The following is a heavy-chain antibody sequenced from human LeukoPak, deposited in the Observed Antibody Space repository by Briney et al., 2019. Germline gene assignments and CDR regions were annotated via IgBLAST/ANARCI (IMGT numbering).Heavy chain of an antibody. CDR3: ARRRGAAMVLAGAEFDY. CDR1: GYTFTGYY. D-gene: IGHD5-18*01. V-gene: IGHV1-2*02. CDR2: INPNSGGT. J-gene: IGHJ4*02. Sequence: ASVKVSCKASGYTFTGYYMHWVRQAPGQGLEWMGWINPNSGGTNYAQKFQGRVTMTRVTSISTAYMELSRLRSDDTVVYYCARRRGAAMVLAGAEFDYWGQGTLVTVSS.